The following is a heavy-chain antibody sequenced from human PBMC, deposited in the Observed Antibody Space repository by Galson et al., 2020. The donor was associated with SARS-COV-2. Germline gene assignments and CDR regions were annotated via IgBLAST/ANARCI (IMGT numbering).Heavy chain of an antibody. J-gene: IGHJ6*02. V-gene: IGHV1-46*01. CDR2: INPSGGST. CDR3: ARDITGTTPGYYYYYGMDV. Sequence: VKVSCKASGYTFTSYYMHWVRQAPGQGLEWMGIINPSGGSTSYAQKFQGRVTMTRDTSTSTVYMELSSLRSEDTAVYYCARDITGTTPGYYYYYGMDVWGQGTTVTVSS. D-gene: IGHD1-7*01. CDR1: GYTFTSYY.